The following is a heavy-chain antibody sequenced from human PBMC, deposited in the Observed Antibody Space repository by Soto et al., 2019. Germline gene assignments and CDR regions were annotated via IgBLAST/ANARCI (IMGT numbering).Heavy chain of an antibody. Sequence: SETLSLTCTVSGGSISSSSYYWGWIRQPPGKGLEWIGSIYYSGSTYYNPSLKSRVTISVDTSKNQFSLKLSSVTAADTAVYYCARLGIWAVAGTDYFDYWGQGTLVTVSS. CDR1: GGSISSSSYY. CDR3: ARLGIWAVAGTDYFDY. J-gene: IGHJ4*02. CDR2: IYYSGST. V-gene: IGHV4-39*01. D-gene: IGHD6-19*01.